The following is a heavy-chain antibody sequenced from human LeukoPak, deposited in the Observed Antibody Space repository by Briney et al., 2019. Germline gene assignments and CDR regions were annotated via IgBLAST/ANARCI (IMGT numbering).Heavy chain of an antibody. J-gene: IGHJ4*02. CDR2: ISGSGATT. D-gene: IGHD6-19*01. CDR3: ARDLYSSGWTPLGY. Sequence: PGGSLRLSCAASGFTFSSYAMTWVRQTPGKGLEWVSGISGSGATTYYANSVKGRFTISRDNSKNTLYLQMNSLRAEDTAVYYCARDLYSSGWTPLGYWGQGTLVTVSS. V-gene: IGHV3-23*01. CDR1: GFTFSSYA.